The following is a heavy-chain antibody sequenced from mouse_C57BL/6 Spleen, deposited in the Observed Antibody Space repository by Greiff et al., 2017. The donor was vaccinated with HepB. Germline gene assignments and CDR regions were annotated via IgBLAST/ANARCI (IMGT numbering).Heavy chain of an antibody. CDR3: ARKKGYFDV. V-gene: IGHV2-2*01. J-gene: IGHJ1*03. CDR1: GFSLTSYG. CDR2: IWSGGST. Sequence: VQLQQSGPGLVQPSQSLSITCTVSGFSLTSYGVHWVRQSPGKGLEWLGVIWSGGSTDYNAAFISRLSISKDNSKSQVFFKMNGLQADDTAIYYCARKKGYFDVWGTGTTVTVSS.